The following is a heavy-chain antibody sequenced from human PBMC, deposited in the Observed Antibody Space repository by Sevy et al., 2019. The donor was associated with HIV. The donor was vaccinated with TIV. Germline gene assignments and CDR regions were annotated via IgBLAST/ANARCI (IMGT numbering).Heavy chain of an antibody. D-gene: IGHD1-1*01. CDR2: ISWNSGSI. CDR3: AKDGTTGTGAFDI. J-gene: IGHJ3*02. CDR1: GFTCDDYA. Sequence: GGSLRLSCAASGFTCDDYAMHWVRQAPGKGLEWVSGISWNSGSIGYADSVKGRFTISSDNAKNSLYLQMNSLRAEDTAFYYCAKDGTTGTGAFDIWGQGTMVTVSS. V-gene: IGHV3-9*01.